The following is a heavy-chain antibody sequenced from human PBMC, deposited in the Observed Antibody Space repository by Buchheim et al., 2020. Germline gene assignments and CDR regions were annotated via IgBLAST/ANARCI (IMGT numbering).Heavy chain of an antibody. CDR1: GGSFSGYY. J-gene: IGHJ4*02. D-gene: IGHD3-10*01. CDR3: ARRYYYGSGSHDY. V-gene: IGHV4-34*01. CDR2: INHSGST. Sequence: QVQLQQWGAGLLKPSETLSLTCAVYGGSFSGYYWSWIRQPPGKGLEWIGEINHSGSTNYNPSLKSRVTISVDTSKNQFSVKLSSVTAADTAVYYCARRYYYGSGSHDYWGQGTL.